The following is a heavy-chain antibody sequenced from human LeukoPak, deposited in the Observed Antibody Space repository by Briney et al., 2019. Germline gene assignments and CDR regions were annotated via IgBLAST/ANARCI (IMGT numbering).Heavy chain of an antibody. V-gene: IGHV3-7*01. CDR2: IKQDGSEK. D-gene: IGHD3-3*01. J-gene: IGHJ6*03. Sequence: GGSLRLSCAASGFTFSSYWMSWVRQAPGKGLEWVANIKQDGSEKYYVDSVKGRFTISRDNAKNSLYLQMNSLRAEDTAVYYCARVWSGYYYYMDVWGKGTTVTVYS. CDR1: GFTFSSYW. CDR3: ARVWSGYYYYMDV.